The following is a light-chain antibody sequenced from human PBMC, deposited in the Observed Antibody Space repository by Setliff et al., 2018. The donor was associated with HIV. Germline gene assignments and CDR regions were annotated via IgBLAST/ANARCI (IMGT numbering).Light chain of an antibody. CDR1: SSNIVNNY. CDR3: GTWDTSLSAVV. J-gene: IGLJ2*01. CDR2: DND. V-gene: IGLV1-51*01. Sequence: QSVLTQPPSVSAAPGQRVSISCSGSSSNIVNNYLSWYQQFPGTAPKLLIYDNDKRPSGIPDRFSGSKSGTSGTLGITGLQTGDEADYYCGTWDTSLSAVVFGGGTKVTVL.